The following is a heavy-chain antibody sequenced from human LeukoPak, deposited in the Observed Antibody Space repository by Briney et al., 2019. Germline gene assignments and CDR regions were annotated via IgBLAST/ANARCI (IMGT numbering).Heavy chain of an antibody. V-gene: IGHV3-30*18. CDR1: GFTFSSYG. D-gene: IGHD1-26*01. CDR3: AKASQVIVGATSRKYFQH. Sequence: PGGSLRLSCAASGFTFSSYGMHWVRQAPGKGLEWVAVISYDGSNKYYADSVKGRFTISRDNSKNTLYLQMNSLRAEDTAVYYCAKASQVIVGATSRKYFQHWGQGTLVTVSS. J-gene: IGHJ1*01. CDR2: ISYDGSNK.